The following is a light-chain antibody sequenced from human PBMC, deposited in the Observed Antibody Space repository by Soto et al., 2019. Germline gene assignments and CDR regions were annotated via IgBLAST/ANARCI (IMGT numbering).Light chain of an antibody. V-gene: IGKV3-20*01. CDR2: DAS. Sequence: EIVLTQSPGIMSLSPGERATLSCRASQTVRNNYLAWYQQKPGQAPRLLIYDASSRATGIPDRFSGGGSGTDFTLTISRLEPEDFAVYYCQQYDNSPITFGQGTRLEIK. CDR1: QTVRNNY. CDR3: QQYDNSPIT. J-gene: IGKJ5*01.